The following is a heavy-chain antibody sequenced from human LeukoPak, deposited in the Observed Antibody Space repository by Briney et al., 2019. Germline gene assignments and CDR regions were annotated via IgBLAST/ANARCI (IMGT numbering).Heavy chain of an antibody. V-gene: IGHV3-23*01. CDR3: ARDERLLSFLK. Sequence: SGGSLRLSCAASGFTFDDYGMSWVRQAPGKGLEWVSGITGSGGSTYYADSVKGRFTISRDNSKNTLYLQMNSLRAEDTAIYYCARDERLLSFLKWGQGTLVTVSS. D-gene: IGHD3-3*01. CDR1: GFTFDDYG. CDR2: ITGSGGST. J-gene: IGHJ4*02.